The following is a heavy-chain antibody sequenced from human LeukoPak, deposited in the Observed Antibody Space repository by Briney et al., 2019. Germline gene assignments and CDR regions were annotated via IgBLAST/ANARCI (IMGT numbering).Heavy chain of an antibody. J-gene: IGHJ3*02. CDR3: AKDEFVASDFTGAFDI. Sequence: GGSLRLSCAASGFTFDDYAMHWVRQAPGKGLEWVSGISWNSVTIVYADSVKGRFTISRDNAKNSLYLQMNSLRAEDMALYYCAKDEFVASDFTGAFDIWGQGTMVTVPS. V-gene: IGHV3-9*03. D-gene: IGHD2-8*02. CDR1: GFTFDDYA. CDR2: ISWNSVTI.